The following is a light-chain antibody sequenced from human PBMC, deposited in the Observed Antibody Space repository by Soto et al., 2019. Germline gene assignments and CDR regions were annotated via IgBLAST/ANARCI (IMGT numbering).Light chain of an antibody. Sequence: QSALTQPASVSGSPGQSITISCTGTSSDVGGYNYVYWYQQHPGKAPKLMIYEVSNRPSGVSNRFSGSKSGNTASLTISGLQAEDEADYYCSSYRSSSTFVVFGGGTKPTVL. CDR3: SSYRSSSTFVV. J-gene: IGLJ2*01. V-gene: IGLV2-14*01. CDR1: SSDVGGYNY. CDR2: EVS.